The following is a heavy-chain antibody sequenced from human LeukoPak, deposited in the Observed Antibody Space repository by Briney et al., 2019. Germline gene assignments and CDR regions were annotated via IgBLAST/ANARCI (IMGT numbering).Heavy chain of an antibody. D-gene: IGHD1-14*01. V-gene: IGHV1-69*05. CDR3: ARGHGTKGPYYYYMDV. Sequence: ASVKVSCKASGGTFSSYAISWVREAPGQGLEWMGGIIPIFGTANYAQKFQGRVTITTDESTSTAYMELSSLRSEDTAVYYCARGHGTKGPYYYYMDVWGKGTTVTVSS. CDR1: GGTFSSYA. J-gene: IGHJ6*03. CDR2: IIPIFGTA.